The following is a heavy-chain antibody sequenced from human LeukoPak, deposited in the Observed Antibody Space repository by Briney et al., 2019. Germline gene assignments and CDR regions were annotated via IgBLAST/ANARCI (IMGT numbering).Heavy chain of an antibody. CDR3: ARGRGTMNIFDY. D-gene: IGHD3-22*01. Sequence: ASVKVSCKASGYTFTSYDINWVRQATGQGLEWLGWMNPNSGNTGYAQKFQGRVTMTRNTSISTAYMELSSLRSEDTAVYYCARGRGTMNIFDYWGQRTLVTVSS. J-gene: IGHJ4*02. V-gene: IGHV1-8*01. CDR2: MNPNSGNT. CDR1: GYTFTSYD.